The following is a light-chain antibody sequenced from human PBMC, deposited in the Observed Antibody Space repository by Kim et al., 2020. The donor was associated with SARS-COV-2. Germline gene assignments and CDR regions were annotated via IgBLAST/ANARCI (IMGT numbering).Light chain of an antibody. CDR2: QDS. V-gene: IGLV3-1*01. CDR3: QAWNSSTVV. J-gene: IGLJ2*01. Sequence: VSPGQTASITCSGDKLGDKYACLYQQKPGQSPVLVIYQDSKRPSGIPERFSGSNSGNTATLTISGTQAMDEADYYCQAWNSSTVVFGGGTQLTVL. CDR1: KLGDKY.